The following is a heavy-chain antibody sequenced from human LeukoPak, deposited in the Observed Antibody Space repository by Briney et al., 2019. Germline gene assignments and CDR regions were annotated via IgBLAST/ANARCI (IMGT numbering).Heavy chain of an antibody. Sequence: GGSLRLSCVGSGFAFGVHAMSWVRQAPGKGPEWVSSISSSSSSIYYADSVKGRFTISRDNAKNSLYLQMNSLRAEDTAVYYCARASGDIVETATMGSYWGQGTLVTVSS. CDR2: ISSSSSSI. D-gene: IGHD5-18*01. CDR1: GFAFGVHA. J-gene: IGHJ4*02. V-gene: IGHV3-21*01. CDR3: ARASGDIVETATMGSY.